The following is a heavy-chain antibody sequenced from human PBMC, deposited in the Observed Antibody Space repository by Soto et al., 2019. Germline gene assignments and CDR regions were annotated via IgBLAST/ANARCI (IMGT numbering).Heavy chain of an antibody. D-gene: IGHD3-22*01. Sequence: QVQLVQSGAEVKKPGSSVKVSCKASGGTFSSYTISWVRQAPGQGLEWMGRIMPILGIANYAQKFQGRVTITADKSTSTAYMELSSLRSEDTAVYYCARDLNYYDSRQDYWGQGTLVTVSS. V-gene: IGHV1-69*08. J-gene: IGHJ4*02. CDR2: IMPILGIA. CDR3: ARDLNYYDSRQDY. CDR1: GGTFSSYT.